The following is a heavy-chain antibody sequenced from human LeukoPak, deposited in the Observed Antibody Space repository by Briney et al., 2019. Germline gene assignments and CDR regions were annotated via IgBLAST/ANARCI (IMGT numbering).Heavy chain of an antibody. J-gene: IGHJ4*02. CDR1: GGSISSGDYY. CDR2: IYYSGST. V-gene: IGHV4-30-4*01. CDR3: ARDTVILTGMGFDY. D-gene: IGHD3-9*01. Sequence: SETLSLTCTVSGGSISSGDYYWSWIRQPPGKGLEWIGYIYYSGSTYYNPSLKSRVTISVDTSKNQFSLKLSSVTAADTAVYYCARDTVILTGMGFDYWGQGTLVTVSS.